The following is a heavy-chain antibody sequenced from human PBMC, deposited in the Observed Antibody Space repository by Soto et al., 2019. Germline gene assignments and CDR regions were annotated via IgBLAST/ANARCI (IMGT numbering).Heavy chain of an antibody. CDR3: AKVLRFLEWLFDY. CDR2: ISGSGGST. J-gene: IGHJ4*02. V-gene: IGHV3-23*01. CDR1: GFPFSSYA. D-gene: IGHD3-3*01. Sequence: GGSLRLSCAASGFPFSSYAMSWVRQAPGKGLEWVSAISGSGGSTYYADSVKGRFTISRDNSKNTLYLQMNSLRAEDTAVYYCAKVLRFLEWLFDYWGQGTLVTVSS.